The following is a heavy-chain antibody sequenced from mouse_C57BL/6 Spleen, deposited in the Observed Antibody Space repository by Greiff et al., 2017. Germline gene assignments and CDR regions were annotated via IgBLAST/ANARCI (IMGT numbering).Heavy chain of an antibody. Sequence: EVQGVESGGGLVKPGGSLKLSCAASGFTFSSYAMPWVRQTPENRLEWVATISDGGSYTDYPDNVKGRFIISRDNAKNNLYLQMSHLKSEDTAMYYCARKESNLWFAYWGQGTLVTVSA. CDR2: ISDGGSYT. CDR1: GFTFSSYA. CDR3: ARKESNLWFAY. V-gene: IGHV5-4*01. J-gene: IGHJ3*01. D-gene: IGHD2-5*01.